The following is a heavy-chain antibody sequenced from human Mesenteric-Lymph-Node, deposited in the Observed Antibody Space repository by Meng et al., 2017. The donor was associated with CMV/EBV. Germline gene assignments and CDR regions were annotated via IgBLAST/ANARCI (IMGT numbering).Heavy chain of an antibody. CDR3: AKDRGYRTYNGLDV. J-gene: IGHJ6*02. Sequence: GESLKISCAASGFAFNTYAMNWVRQAPGKGLEWVSAISGRSTNTYYADSVKGRFTISRDNSKSTLYLQMNNLRAEDTAIYYCAKDRGYRTYNGLDVWGQGTTVTVSS. D-gene: IGHD3-10*01. V-gene: IGHV3-23*01. CDR2: ISGRSTNT. CDR1: GFAFNTYA.